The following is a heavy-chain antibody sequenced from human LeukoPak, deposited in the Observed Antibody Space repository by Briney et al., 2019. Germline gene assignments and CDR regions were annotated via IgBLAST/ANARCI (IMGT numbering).Heavy chain of an antibody. CDR3: ARYRCYGSFDF. V-gene: IGHV3-23*01. CDR1: GFTFSSYG. D-gene: IGHD3-10*01. Sequence: GGSLRLSCAASGFTFSSYGKSWVRQAPGKGLEWVSAISDSGGSTYYADSVKGRFTISKDNSKNTLFLQMNTLTAEDTALYHCARYRCYGSFDFWGQGALVTVSS. J-gene: IGHJ4*02. CDR2: ISDSGGST.